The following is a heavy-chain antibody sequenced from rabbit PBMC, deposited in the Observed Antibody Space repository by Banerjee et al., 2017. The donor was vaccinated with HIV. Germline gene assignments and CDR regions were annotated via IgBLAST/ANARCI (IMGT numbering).Heavy chain of an antibody. J-gene: IGHJ3*01. D-gene: IGHD5-1*01. V-gene: IGHV1S45*01. CDR1: GFTLSSVW. CDR3: ARDVYGSGDL. Sequence: QEQLVESGGDLVKPEGSLTLSCKASGFTLSSVWMWWVRQAPGKGLEWIGCIYADSGGSTYYASWAKGRFTISKTSSTTVTLQMTSLTAADTATYFCARDVYGSGDLWGQGTLVTVS. CDR2: IYADSGGST.